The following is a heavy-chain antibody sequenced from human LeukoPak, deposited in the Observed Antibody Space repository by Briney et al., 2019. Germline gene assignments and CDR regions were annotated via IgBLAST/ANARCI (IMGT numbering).Heavy chain of an antibody. Sequence: PSETLSLTCTVSGGSISSSSYYWGWIRQPPGKGLEWIGYIYYSGSTYYNPSLKSRVTISVDTSKNQFSLKLSSVTAADTAVYYCAREEDSSGWHTFDYWGQGTLVTVSS. CDR3: AREEDSSGWHTFDY. V-gene: IGHV4-39*07. CDR2: IYYSGST. CDR1: GGSISSSSYY. J-gene: IGHJ4*02. D-gene: IGHD6-19*01.